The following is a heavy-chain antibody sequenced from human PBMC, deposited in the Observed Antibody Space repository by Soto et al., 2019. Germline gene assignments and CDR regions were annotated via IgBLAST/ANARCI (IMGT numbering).Heavy chain of an antibody. Sequence: SVKVSCKASGGTFSNYAINWVRQAPGQGLEWMGGIIPLFGTPNYAQKFQGRVTFTAHKSTSTAYMELRSLRSDDTAVYYCARGWETVGTTTPFAYWGQGTLVTVS. D-gene: IGHD1-26*01. CDR1: GGTFSNYA. J-gene: IGHJ4*02. V-gene: IGHV1-69*06. CDR2: IIPLFGTP. CDR3: ARGWETVGTTTPFAY.